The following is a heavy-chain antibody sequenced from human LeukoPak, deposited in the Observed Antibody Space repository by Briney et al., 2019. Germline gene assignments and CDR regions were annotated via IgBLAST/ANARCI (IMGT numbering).Heavy chain of an antibody. J-gene: IGHJ4*02. CDR3: ARSWVTGYGTVLDY. V-gene: IGHV5-51*01. CDR2: IYPGDSDT. CDR1: GYSLTNYW. Sequence: GESLKISCKGSGYSLTNYWIGRVRQMPGKGLEWMGIIYPGDSDTRYSPSFQGQVTISADESINTAYLQWSSLKTSDTAIYYCARSWVTGYGTVLDYWGQGTLVTVSS. D-gene: IGHD2-21*02.